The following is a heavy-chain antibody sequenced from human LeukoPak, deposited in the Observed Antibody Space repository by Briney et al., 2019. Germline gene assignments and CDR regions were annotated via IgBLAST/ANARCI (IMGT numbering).Heavy chain of an antibody. CDR3: ARGRGVVGSGDFDY. J-gene: IGHJ4*02. CDR1: GGSFSGYY. D-gene: IGHD3-10*01. Sequence: SETLSFTCAVYGGSFSGYYWSWIRQPPGKGLEWIGEINHSGSTNYNPSLKSRVTISVDTSKNQFSLKLSSVTAADTAVYYCARGRGVVGSGDFDYWGQGTLVTVSS. V-gene: IGHV4-34*01. CDR2: INHSGST.